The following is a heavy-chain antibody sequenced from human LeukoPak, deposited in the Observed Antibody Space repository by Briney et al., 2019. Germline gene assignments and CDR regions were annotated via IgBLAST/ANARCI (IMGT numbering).Heavy chain of an antibody. Sequence: SVKVSCKASGGTFSSYAISWVRQAPGQGLEWMGRIIPIFGIANYAQKFQGRVTITADKSTSTAYMELSSLRSEDTAVYYCARDQDLMVYVVLDKGMDVWGQGTTVTVSS. CDR3: ARDQDLMVYVVLDKGMDV. D-gene: IGHD2-8*01. V-gene: IGHV1-69*04. CDR2: IIPIFGIA. J-gene: IGHJ6*02. CDR1: GGTFSSYA.